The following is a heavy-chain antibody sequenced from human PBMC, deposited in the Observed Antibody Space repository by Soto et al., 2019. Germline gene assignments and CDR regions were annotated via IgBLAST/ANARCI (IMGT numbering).Heavy chain of an antibody. D-gene: IGHD2-2*01. CDR2: ISSSSSTI. CDR1: GFTFSSYS. Sequence: EVQLVEAGGCLVQPGGHLRLPCAASGFTFSSYSMNSVRQAPGKGLEWVSYISSSSSTIYYADSVKGRFTISRDNAKSSLYLQMNSMRDEYTAVYYCAHYGGYCSSTSCHPAYSYDGMDVWGQGTTVTVSS. J-gene: IGHJ6*02. CDR3: AHYGGYCSSTSCHPAYSYDGMDV. V-gene: IGHV3-48*02.